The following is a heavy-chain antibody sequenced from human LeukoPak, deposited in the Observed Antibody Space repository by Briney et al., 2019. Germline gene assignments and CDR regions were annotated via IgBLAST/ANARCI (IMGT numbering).Heavy chain of an antibody. CDR1: GFTFSSYW. D-gene: IGHD5-12*01. CDR2: IKQDGSEK. V-gene: IGHV3-7*01. CDR3: AKDFLVATIPDY. Sequence: GGSLRLSCAASGFTFSSYWMSWVRQAPGKGLEWVANIKQDGSEKYYVDSVKGRFTISRDNSKNTLYLQMNSLRAEDTAVYYCAKDFLVATIPDYWGQGTLVTVSS. J-gene: IGHJ4*02.